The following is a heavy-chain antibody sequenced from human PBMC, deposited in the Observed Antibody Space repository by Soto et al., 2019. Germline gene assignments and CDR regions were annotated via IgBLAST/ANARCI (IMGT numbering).Heavy chain of an antibody. Sequence: PSETLSLTCTVSGGSISNYYWSWIRQSPGKGLEWIGYIHYSGSTNYNPSLKSRVTASVDTSRNQFSLKLTSVTAADTGVYYCARSIDSSGYYFSNCWGQGTLVTVSS. V-gene: IGHV4-59*01. CDR1: GGSISNYY. D-gene: IGHD3-22*01. CDR3: ARSIDSSGYYFSNC. CDR2: IHYSGST. J-gene: IGHJ4*02.